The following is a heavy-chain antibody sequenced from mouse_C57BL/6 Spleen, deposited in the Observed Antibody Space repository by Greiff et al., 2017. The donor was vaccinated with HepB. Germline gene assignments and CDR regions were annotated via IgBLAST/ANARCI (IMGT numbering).Heavy chain of an antibody. D-gene: IGHD1-1*01. Sequence: QVQLQQPGAELVRPGSSVKLSCKASGYTFTSYGMDWVKQRPGKGLEWIGNIYPSDSETHYNQKFKDKATLTVDKSSSKAYMQLSSLTSEDSAVYYCARVGSSYWYFDVWGTGTTVTVSS. CDR2: IYPSDSET. V-gene: IGHV1-61*01. CDR1: GYTFTSYG. CDR3: ARVGSSYWYFDV. J-gene: IGHJ1*03.